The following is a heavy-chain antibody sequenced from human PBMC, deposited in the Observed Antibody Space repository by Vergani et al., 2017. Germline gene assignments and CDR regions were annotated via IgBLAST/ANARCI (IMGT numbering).Heavy chain of an antibody. J-gene: IGHJ5*02. Sequence: QVQLQESGPGLVKPSETLSLTCAVSGYSISSGYYWGWIRQPPGKGLEWIGSIYHSGSTYYNPSLKSRVTIAVETSKNQFSLKLSSVTAADTAVYYCARGPLDIVVVPAASGWFDPWGQGTLVTVSS. CDR2: IYHSGST. CDR3: ARGPLDIVVVPAASGWFDP. CDR1: GYSISSGYY. V-gene: IGHV4-38-2*01. D-gene: IGHD2-2*01.